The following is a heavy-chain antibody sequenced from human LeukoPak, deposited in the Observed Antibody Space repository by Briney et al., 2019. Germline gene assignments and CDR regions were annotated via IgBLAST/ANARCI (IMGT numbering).Heavy chain of an antibody. CDR1: GFTLSSYW. D-gene: IGHD3-22*01. J-gene: IGHJ4*02. CDR3: ARDGDVSGYSD. V-gene: IGHV3-7*01. CDR2: IKQDGSEK. Sequence: GGSLRLSCAASGFTLSSYWMSWVRQAPGKGLEWVANIKQDGSEKYYVDSVKGRFAISRDNDKQSLYLQMNSLRAEDTAVYYCARDGDVSGYSDWGQGTLVTVSS.